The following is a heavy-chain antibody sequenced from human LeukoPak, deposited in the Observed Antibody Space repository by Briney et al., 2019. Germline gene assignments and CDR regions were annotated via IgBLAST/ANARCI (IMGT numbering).Heavy chain of an antibody. J-gene: IGHJ4*02. CDR3: AKDHEGSSGWSDY. CDR2: ISSTSSYI. V-gene: IGHV3-21*04. Sequence: GGSLRLSCTASGFTFSNYYMNWVRQAPGKELEWVSYISSTSSYIDYAESVKGRFSISRDNSKNTLYLQMNSLRAEDTAVYYCAKDHEGSSGWSDYWGQGTLVTVSS. CDR1: GFTFSNYY. D-gene: IGHD6-19*01.